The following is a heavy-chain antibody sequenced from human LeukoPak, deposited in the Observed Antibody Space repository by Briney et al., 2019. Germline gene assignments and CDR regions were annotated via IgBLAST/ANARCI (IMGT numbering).Heavy chain of an antibody. CDR3: ARPTSGWSFDY. V-gene: IGHV5-51*01. CDR2: IYPGDPDT. J-gene: IGHJ4*02. CDR1: GYSFTADW. Sequence: GESLKISCKGSGYSFTADWIGWVRQMPGKGLEWMGAIYPGDPDTRYSPSFQGQVTISADKSISTAYLQWSSLKASDTAMYYCARPTSGWSFDYWGQGTLVTVSS. D-gene: IGHD6-19*01.